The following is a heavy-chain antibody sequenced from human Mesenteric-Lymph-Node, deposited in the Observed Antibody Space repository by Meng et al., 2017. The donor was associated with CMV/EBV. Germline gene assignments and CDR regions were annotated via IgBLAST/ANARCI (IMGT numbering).Heavy chain of an antibody. CDR2: ISSSSKTI. J-gene: IGHJ4*02. V-gene: IGHV3-48*04. CDR3: ARAGYDTSGYPLEY. CDR1: GFTFSSYW. D-gene: IGHD3-22*01. Sequence: GESLKISCAASGFTFSSYWMSWVRQAPGKGLEWVSYISSSSKTIYYADSVKGRFTISRDNAKNSLYVQMDSLRAEDTAVYYCARAGYDTSGYPLEYWGQGTLVTVSS.